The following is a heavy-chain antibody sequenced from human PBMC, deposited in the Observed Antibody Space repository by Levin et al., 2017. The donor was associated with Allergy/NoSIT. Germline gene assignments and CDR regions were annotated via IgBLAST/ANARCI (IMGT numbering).Heavy chain of an antibody. J-gene: IGHJ4*02. CDR3: ARRRGSYSFDY. CDR2: IRQDGSEK. CDR1: GFTFSSYW. D-gene: IGHD1-26*01. Sequence: GESLKISCAASGFTFSSYWMNWVRQAPGKGLEWVANIRQDGSEKYYVDSVKGRFTISRDNAKNSLYLQMTSLRAEDTAVYYCARRRGSYSFDYWGQGTLVTVSS. V-gene: IGHV3-7*01.